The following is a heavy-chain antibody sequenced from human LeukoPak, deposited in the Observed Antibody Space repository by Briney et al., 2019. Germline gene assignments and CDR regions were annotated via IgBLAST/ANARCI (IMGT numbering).Heavy chain of an antibody. CDR1: GGSISSYY. Sequence: PSETLSLTCTVSGGSISSYYWSWIRQPAGKGLEWIGRIYTSGSTNYNPSLKSRVTMSVDTSKNQFSLKLSSVTAADTAVYYCAREASDPVVPAAISWFDPWGQGTLVTVSS. V-gene: IGHV4-4*07. CDR3: AREASDPVVPAAISWFDP. D-gene: IGHD2-2*02. CDR2: IYTSGST. J-gene: IGHJ5*02.